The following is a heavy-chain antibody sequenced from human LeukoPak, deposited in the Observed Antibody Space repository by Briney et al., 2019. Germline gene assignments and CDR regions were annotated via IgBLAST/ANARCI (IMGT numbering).Heavy chain of an antibody. Sequence: PSETLSLTCIVSGGSISSYFWNWIRQPAGKGLEWIGKIYGGGSTTYNPSPNYNPSLKSRVTMSMDTSNNEFSLSLTSVTAADTAVYYCARDLGWGSPVDYWGQGILVTVSS. CDR1: GGSISSYF. V-gene: IGHV4-4*07. D-gene: IGHD3-16*01. J-gene: IGHJ4*02. CDR2: IYGGGSTTYNPSP. CDR3: ARDLGWGSPVDY.